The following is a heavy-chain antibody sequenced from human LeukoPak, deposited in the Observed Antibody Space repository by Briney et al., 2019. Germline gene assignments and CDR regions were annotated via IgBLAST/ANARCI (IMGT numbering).Heavy chain of an antibody. J-gene: IGHJ4*02. Sequence: GGSLRLSCAASGFTFSSYGMHWVRQAPGKGLEWVAVISYDGSNKYYADSVKGRFTISRDNSKNTLYLQMNSLRAEDTAVYYCAKVPSTAYTISPYYFDYWGQGILVTVST. CDR3: AKVPSTAYTISPYYFDY. CDR1: GFTFSSYG. CDR2: ISYDGSNK. D-gene: IGHD4-4*01. V-gene: IGHV3-30*18.